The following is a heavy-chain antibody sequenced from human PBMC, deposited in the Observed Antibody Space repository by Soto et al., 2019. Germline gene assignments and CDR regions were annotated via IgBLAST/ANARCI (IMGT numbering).Heavy chain of an antibody. V-gene: IGHV3-48*01. Sequence: GGSLRLSCAASEFTFNTYSMNWVRQAPGKGLEWLSYISSSSNTIYYADSVKGRFTISRDNAKNSLYLQMNSLRAEDSAVYYCARDGSNWESPWYLDLWGRGTLVTVSS. CDR2: ISSSSNTI. CDR3: ARDGSNWESPWYLDL. D-gene: IGHD3-16*01. J-gene: IGHJ2*01. CDR1: EFTFNTYS.